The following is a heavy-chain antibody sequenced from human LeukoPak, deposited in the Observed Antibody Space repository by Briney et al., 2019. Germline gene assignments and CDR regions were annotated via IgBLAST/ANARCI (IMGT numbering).Heavy chain of an antibody. Sequence: SETLSLTCAVYGGSFSGYYWSWIRQPRGKGLEWIGEINHSGSTNYNPSLKSRVTISVDTSKNQFSLKLSSVTAADTAVYYCARGRGSYGYGRVGSWFDPWGQGTLVTVSS. CDR2: INHSGST. D-gene: IGHD5-18*01. J-gene: IGHJ5*02. V-gene: IGHV4-34*01. CDR1: GGSFSGYY. CDR3: ARGRGSYGYGRVGSWFDP.